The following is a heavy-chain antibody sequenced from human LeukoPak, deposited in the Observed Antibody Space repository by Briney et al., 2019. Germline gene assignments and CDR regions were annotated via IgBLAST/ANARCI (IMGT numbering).Heavy chain of an antibody. J-gene: IGHJ6*02. V-gene: IGHV3-74*01. CDR3: AKDGALYYYYGMDV. D-gene: IGHD3-10*01. Sequence: GGSLRLSCAASGLTFSSHWMHWVRQAPGKGLVWVSRITNDGSSTTYADSVKGRFTISRDNAKNMLYLQVNSLRAEDTAVYYCAKDGALYYYYGMDVWGQGTTVTVSS. CDR1: GLTFSSHW. CDR2: ITNDGSST.